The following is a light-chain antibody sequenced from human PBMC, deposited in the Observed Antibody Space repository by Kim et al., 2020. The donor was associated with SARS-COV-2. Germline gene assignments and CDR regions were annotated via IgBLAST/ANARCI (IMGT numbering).Light chain of an antibody. CDR1: QSVTSSY. Sequence: STGETATLSCRASQSVTSSYLAWYQQKPGQAPRLLIVGATSRATGIPDRFRGSGSGTDFTLTISRLEPEDFATYYCQQYDRPPWTFGQGTKVDIK. V-gene: IGKV3-20*01. CDR3: QQYDRPPWT. CDR2: GAT. J-gene: IGKJ1*01.